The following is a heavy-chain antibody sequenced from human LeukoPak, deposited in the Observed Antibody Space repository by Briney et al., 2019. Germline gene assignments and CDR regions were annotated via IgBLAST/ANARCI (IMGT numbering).Heavy chain of an antibody. CDR1: GGSISSSSYY. CDR2: IYYSGST. Sequence: SETLSLTCTVSGGSISSSSYYWGWIRQRQGTGLEWIGSIYYSGSTYYNPSLKSRVTISVDTSKNQFSLKLSSVTAADTAVYYCATPRGYDMLPYDYGGREPWSPSPQ. CDR3: ATPRGYDMLPYDY. J-gene: IGHJ4*02. V-gene: IGHV4-39*01. D-gene: IGHD3-9*01.